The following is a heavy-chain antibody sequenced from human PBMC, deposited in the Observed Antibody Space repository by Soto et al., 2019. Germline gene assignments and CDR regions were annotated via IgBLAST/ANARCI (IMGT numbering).Heavy chain of an antibody. V-gene: IGHV2-5*02. CDR2: IYWDDDK. D-gene: IGHD1-1*01. J-gene: IGHJ4*02. Sequence: QITLKESGPTLVKPTQTLTLTCTFSGFTLSTGVAGVGWIRQPPGKALEWLALIYWDDDKRYSPSLKSRLTITKDTSKNQVVLTMTNMDPVDTATYYCVHLSLSGYYSDYWGQGTLVTVSS. CDR3: VHLSLSGYYSDY. CDR1: GFTLSTGVAG.